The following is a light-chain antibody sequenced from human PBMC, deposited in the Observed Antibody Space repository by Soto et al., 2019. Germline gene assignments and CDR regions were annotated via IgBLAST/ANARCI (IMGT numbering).Light chain of an antibody. J-gene: IGKJ5*01. CDR3: QQYGTPRSVT. V-gene: IGKV3-20*01. CDR1: QSVDSNY. Sequence: SPGTLSLSPGEEATLSCRASQSVDSNYLAWYQQKPGQTPRLIIYGASGRADGIPHRFSGSGFGTDFTLTISKVEPEDFAVYYCQQYGTPRSVTFGQGTRREIK. CDR2: GAS.